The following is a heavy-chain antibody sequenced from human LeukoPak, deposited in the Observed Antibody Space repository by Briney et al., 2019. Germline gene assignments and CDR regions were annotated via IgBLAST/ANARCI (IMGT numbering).Heavy chain of an antibody. V-gene: IGHV4-59*08. Sequence: PSETLSLTCTVSGGSISSYYWSWIRQPPGKGPEWIGYIYYSGSTNYNPSLKSRVTISVDTSKNQFSLKLSSVTAADTAVYYCARLGDSSSWYRGHAFDIWGQGTMVTVSS. J-gene: IGHJ3*02. CDR3: ARLGDSSSWYRGHAFDI. D-gene: IGHD6-13*01. CDR1: GGSISSYY. CDR2: IYYSGST.